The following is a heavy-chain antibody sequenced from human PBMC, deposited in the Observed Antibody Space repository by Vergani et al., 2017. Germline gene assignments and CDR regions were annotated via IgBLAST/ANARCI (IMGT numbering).Heavy chain of an antibody. V-gene: IGHV3-21*01. Sequence: EVQLVESGGGLVKPGGSLRLSCAASGFTFSSYSMNWGRQAPGKGLEWVSSISSSSSYIYYADSVKGRFTISRDNAKNSLYLQMNSLRAEDTAVYYCARDGGGYSCGRYYGMDVWGQGTTVTVSS. CDR2: ISSSSSYI. CDR1: GFTFSSYS. J-gene: IGHJ6*02. CDR3: ARDGGGYSCGRYYGMDV. D-gene: IGHD5-18*01.